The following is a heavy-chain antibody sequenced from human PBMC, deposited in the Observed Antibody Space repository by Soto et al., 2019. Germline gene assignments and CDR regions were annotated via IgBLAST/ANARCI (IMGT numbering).Heavy chain of an antibody. Sequence: QVQLQQSGPGLVKPSETLSLTCTVSGGSIRSYYWSCIRQPAGKALELIGRIYTSGTINYNPSLKSRVTIFLDTSKNQSSLDLRSVTDADTAVYYCAREGSSGFGMDVWGQGTTVTVSS. D-gene: IGHD6-25*01. J-gene: IGHJ6*02. V-gene: IGHV4-4*07. CDR1: GGSIRSYY. CDR3: AREGSSGFGMDV. CDR2: IYTSGTI.